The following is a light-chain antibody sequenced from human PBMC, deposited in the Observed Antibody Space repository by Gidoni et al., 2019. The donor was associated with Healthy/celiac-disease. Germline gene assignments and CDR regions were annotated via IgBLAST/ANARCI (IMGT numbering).Light chain of an antibody. CDR2: DAS. CDR1: QSVSSY. CDR3: QQRCNWPRFT. V-gene: IGKV3-11*01. Sequence: EIVLTQSPATLSLSPGERATLSCRASQSVSSYLARYQQTPGQAHSLLIYDASNRATGIPARFSGSGSGTYFTLTISILDPEDFVGYYCQQRCNWPRFTFGPGTKVEIK. J-gene: IGKJ3*01.